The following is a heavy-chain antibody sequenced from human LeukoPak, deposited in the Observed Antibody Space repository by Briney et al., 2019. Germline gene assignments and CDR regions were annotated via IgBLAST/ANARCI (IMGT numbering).Heavy chain of an antibody. J-gene: IGHJ6*03. CDR1: GFTFDDYA. Sequence: GRSLRLSCAASGFTFDDYAMHWVRQAPGKGLEWVSGINWNGGNIGYADSVKGRFTISRDNAKNSLYLQMNSLRAEDTALYYCAKDIAAAGTSGGYMDVWGKGTTVTISS. CDR2: INWNGGNI. D-gene: IGHD6-13*01. V-gene: IGHV3-9*01. CDR3: AKDIAAAGTSGGYMDV.